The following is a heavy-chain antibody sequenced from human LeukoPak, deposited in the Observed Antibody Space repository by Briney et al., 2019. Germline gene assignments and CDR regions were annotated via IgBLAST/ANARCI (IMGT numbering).Heavy chain of an antibody. Sequence: GGSLRLSCAASGFTFSSYGMSWVRQAPGEGLEWVSAISGSGGSTYYADSVRGRFTISRDNSKNTLYLQMNSLRAEDTAVYYCAKEEGGRNFDYWGQGTLVTVSS. D-gene: IGHD1-26*01. CDR2: ISGSGGST. V-gene: IGHV3-23*01. CDR3: AKEEGGRNFDY. CDR1: GFTFSSYG. J-gene: IGHJ4*02.